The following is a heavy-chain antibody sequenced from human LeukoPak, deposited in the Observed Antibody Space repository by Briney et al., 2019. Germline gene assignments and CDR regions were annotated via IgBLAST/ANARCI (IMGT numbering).Heavy chain of an antibody. Sequence: GGSLRLSCAASGFTFSSYSMNWVRQAPGKGLEWVSSISSSSSYIYYADSVKGRFTISIDNAKNSLYLQMNSLRAEDTAVYYCARVKGVLIVMVAATPYGMDVWGQGTTVTVSS. J-gene: IGHJ6*02. V-gene: IGHV3-21*01. CDR1: GFTFSSYS. D-gene: IGHD2-15*01. CDR3: ARVKGVLIVMVAATPYGMDV. CDR2: ISSSSSYI.